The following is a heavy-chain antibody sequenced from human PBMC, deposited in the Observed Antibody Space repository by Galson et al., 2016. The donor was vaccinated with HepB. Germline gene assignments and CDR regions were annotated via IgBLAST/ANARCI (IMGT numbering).Heavy chain of an antibody. J-gene: IGHJ4*02. CDR3: AIDPGEVATRPSYFDS. V-gene: IGHV3-11*01. CDR2: ISGSGVTT. Sequence: SLRLSCAASGFTFGDYYMSWIRQAPGKGLEWISFISGSGVTTFYADSVTGRFTISRDNCKNSLYLQMNNLTSGDTAVYYCAIDPGEVATRPSYFDSWGQGALVTVSS. CDR1: GFTFGDYY. D-gene: IGHD6-6*01.